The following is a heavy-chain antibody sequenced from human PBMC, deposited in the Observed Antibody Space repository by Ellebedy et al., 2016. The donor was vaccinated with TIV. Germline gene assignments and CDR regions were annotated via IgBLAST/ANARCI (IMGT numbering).Heavy chain of an antibody. D-gene: IGHD3-9*01. J-gene: IGHJ4*02. V-gene: IGHV3-23*01. CDR1: GFSFSSYA. CDR2: IDHGGGNT. CDR3: ARYFDWLSLMHYFDY. Sequence: GGSLRLSCAASGFSFSSYAMTWVRQAPGKGLEWVSSIDHGGGNTYYADSVEGRFTISRDNSKNILYLQVDSLRAEDTAVYYCARYFDWLSLMHYFDYWGQGTLVTVSS.